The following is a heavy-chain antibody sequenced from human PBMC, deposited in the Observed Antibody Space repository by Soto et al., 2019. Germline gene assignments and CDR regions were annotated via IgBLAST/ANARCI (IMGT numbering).Heavy chain of an antibody. J-gene: IGHJ5*02. CDR1: GGSISSSSYY. Sequence: LSLTCTVSGGSISSSSYYWGWIRQPPGKGLEWIGSIYYSGSTYYNPSLTGRVTISVDTSKNHFSLRLRSVTAADTAIYFCARHGYCGGGSCDWFDPWGQGTLVTVSS. CDR2: IYYSGST. D-gene: IGHD2-15*01. CDR3: ARHGYCGGGSCDWFDP. V-gene: IGHV4-39*01.